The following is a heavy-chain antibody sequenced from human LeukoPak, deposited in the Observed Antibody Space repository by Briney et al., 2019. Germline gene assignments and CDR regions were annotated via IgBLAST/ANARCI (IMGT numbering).Heavy chain of an antibody. Sequence: PSETLSLTCTVSGGSISSGGYFWSWIRQPVGKGLEWIGRIYNAGSTNYNPSLQSRVTISLDTSKNQFSLRLSFVTAADTAVYYCVRGCSETTCYRGGFDYWGQGALVTVSS. CDR3: VRGCSETTCYRGGFDY. CDR1: GGSISSGGYF. J-gene: IGHJ4*02. V-gene: IGHV4-61*02. D-gene: IGHD2-2*01. CDR2: IYNAGST.